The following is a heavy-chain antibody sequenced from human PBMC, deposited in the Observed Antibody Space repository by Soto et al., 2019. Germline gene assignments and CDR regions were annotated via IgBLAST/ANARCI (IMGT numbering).Heavy chain of an antibody. Sequence: PGGSLRLSCAASGFTFSSYSMNWVRQAPGKGLEWVSSISSSSSYIYYADSVKGRFTISRDNAKNSLYLQMNSLRAEDTAVYYCAREVVVFGVIIPTPMDVWGQGTTVTVSS. CDR3: AREVVVFGVIIPTPMDV. D-gene: IGHD3-22*01. V-gene: IGHV3-21*01. CDR2: ISSSSSYI. J-gene: IGHJ6*02. CDR1: GFTFSSYS.